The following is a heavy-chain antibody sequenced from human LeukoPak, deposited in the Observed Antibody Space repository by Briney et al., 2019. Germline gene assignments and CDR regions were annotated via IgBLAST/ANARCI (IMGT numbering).Heavy chain of an antibody. J-gene: IGHJ4*02. Sequence: GGSLRLSCAASAFTVSSNYMSWVRQAPGKGLEWVSSVSGSGRNTFYPDSVEGRFTISRDNSKNTVYLQMNSLRADDTAVYYCVKSRRVGANQRGLFDYWGRGTLVTVSP. CDR3: VKSRRVGANQRGLFDY. V-gene: IGHV3-23*01. CDR2: VSGSGRNT. CDR1: AFTVSSNY. D-gene: IGHD1-26*01.